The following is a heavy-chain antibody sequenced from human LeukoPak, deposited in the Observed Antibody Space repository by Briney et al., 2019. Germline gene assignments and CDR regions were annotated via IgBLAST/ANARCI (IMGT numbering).Heavy chain of an antibody. CDR3: AKELDSSGYFDY. CDR2: ISGSGGST. J-gene: IGHJ4*02. Sequence: GGSLRLSCAASGFTFSNYDMSWVRQAPGKGVEWVSGISGSGGSTYHADSVKGRFTISRDNSKNTLYLQMNSLRAEDTAVYYCAKELDSSGYFDYWGQGTLVTVSS. V-gene: IGHV3-23*01. D-gene: IGHD3-22*01. CDR1: GFTFSNYD.